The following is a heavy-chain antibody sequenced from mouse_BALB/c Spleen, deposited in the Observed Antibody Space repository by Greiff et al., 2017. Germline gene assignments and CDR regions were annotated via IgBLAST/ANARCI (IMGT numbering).Heavy chain of an antibody. Sequence: EVKVVESGGGLVQPGGSRKLSCAASGFTFSSFGMHWVRQAPEKGLEWVAYISSGSSTIYYADTVKGRFTISRDNPKNTLFLQMTSLRSEDTAMYYCARSGGLPWFAYWGQGTLVTVSA. CDR3: ARSGGLPWFAY. D-gene: IGHD2-4*01. V-gene: IGHV5-17*02. CDR1: GFTFSSFG. CDR2: ISSGSSTI. J-gene: IGHJ3*01.